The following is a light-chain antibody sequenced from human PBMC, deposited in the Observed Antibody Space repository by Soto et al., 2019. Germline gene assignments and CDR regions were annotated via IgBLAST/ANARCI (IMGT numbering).Light chain of an antibody. CDR1: SSDVGGYNY. V-gene: IGLV2-11*01. Sequence: QSALTQPRSGSGSPGQSVTISCTGTSSDVGGYNYVSWYQQHPGNAPKLMVYDVSKRPSRVPDRFSGSKSGNTASLTISGLQAEDEADYYCCSYAGSYTYVFGTGTKVTVL. CDR3: CSYAGSYTYV. CDR2: DVS. J-gene: IGLJ1*01.